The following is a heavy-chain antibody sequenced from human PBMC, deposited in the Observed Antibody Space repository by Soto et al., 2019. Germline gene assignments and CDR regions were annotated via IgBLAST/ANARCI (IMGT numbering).Heavy chain of an antibody. CDR3: ARDPYCTNGVCYIFDY. D-gene: IGHD2-8*01. V-gene: IGHV3-21*01. CDR2: ISSSSSYI. J-gene: IGHJ4*02. CDR1: GFTFSSYS. Sequence: GSLRLSCAASGFTFSSYSMNWVRQAPGKGLEWVSSISSSSSYIYYADSVKGRFTISRDNAKNSLYLQMNSLRAEDTAVYYCARDPYCTNGVCYIFDYWGQGTLVTVSS.